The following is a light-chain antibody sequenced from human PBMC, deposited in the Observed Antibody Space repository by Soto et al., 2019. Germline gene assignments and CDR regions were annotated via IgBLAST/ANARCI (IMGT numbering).Light chain of an antibody. V-gene: IGLV2-14*01. CDR3: SSYTSSSTYV. CDR1: MRDVGAYNL. J-gene: IGLJ1*01. Sequence: QSALTQPASVSGSPGQSITISCAGTMRDVGAYNLVSWYQQHPGRAPQLIIFEVRYRPSGISFRFSGSKSGNTASLTISGLQAEDEADYYCSSYTSSSTYVFGTGTKLTVL. CDR2: EVR.